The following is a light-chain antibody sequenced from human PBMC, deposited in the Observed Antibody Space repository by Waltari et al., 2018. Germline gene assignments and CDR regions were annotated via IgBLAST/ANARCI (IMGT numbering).Light chain of an antibody. V-gene: IGKV3-11*01. CDR1: HSVDWY. CDR2: DTS. J-gene: IGKJ4*01. CDR3: QQRRSLPLT. Sequence: EILLTQSPATLSLSPGERATLSCRASHSVDWYLAWYQQRPGQPPRLLIYDTSNRAPGIPARFSGSGSDTDFTLTISSLEPEDFAVYYCQQRRSLPLTFGGGTKVEIE.